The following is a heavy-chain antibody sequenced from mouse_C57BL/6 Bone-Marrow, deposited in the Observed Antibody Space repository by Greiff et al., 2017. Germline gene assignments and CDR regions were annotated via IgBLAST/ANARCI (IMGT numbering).Heavy chain of an antibody. J-gene: IGHJ3*01. D-gene: IGHD2-4*01. V-gene: IGHV1-61*01. CDR3: AIYYDYAWFAY. CDR2: SYPSDSET. CDR1: GYTFTSYW. Sequence: QVQLQQPGAELVRPGSSVKLSCKASGYTFTSYWMDWVKQRPGQGLEWIGNSYPSDSETHYNQKFKDKATLTVDKSSSTAYMQLRSLTSEDSAVYYCAIYYDYAWFAYWGQGTLVTVSA.